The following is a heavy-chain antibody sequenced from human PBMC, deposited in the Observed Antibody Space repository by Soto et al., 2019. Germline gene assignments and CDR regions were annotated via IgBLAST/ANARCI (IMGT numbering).Heavy chain of an antibody. CDR2: INPNSGGT. CDR1: GYTFTGYY. Sequence: ASVKVSCKASGYTFTGYYMHWVRQAPGQGLEWMGWINPNSGGTNYAQKFQGRVTMTRDTSISTAYMELSRLRSDDTAVYYCARDLRFLEWSRHGMDVWGQGTTVTVSS. CDR3: ARDLRFLEWSRHGMDV. D-gene: IGHD3-3*01. J-gene: IGHJ6*02. V-gene: IGHV1-2*02.